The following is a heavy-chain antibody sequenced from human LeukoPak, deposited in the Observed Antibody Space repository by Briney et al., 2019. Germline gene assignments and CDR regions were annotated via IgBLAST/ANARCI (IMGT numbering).Heavy chain of an antibody. V-gene: IGHV3-33*06. CDR1: GFTFSSYG. CDR2: IWYDGSNK. CDR3: AKDPQRGTRVPFDY. D-gene: IGHD1-1*01. J-gene: IGHJ4*02. Sequence: GGSLRLSCAASGFTFSSYGMHWVRQAPGKGLEWVAVIWYDGSNKYYADSVKGRFTISRDNSKNTLYLQMNSLRAEDTAVYYCAKDPQRGTRVPFDYWGQGTLVTVSS.